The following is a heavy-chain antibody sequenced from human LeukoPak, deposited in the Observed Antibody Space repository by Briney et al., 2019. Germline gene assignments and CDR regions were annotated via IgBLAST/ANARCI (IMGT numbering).Heavy chain of an antibody. CDR1: GYTFTGYY. D-gene: IGHD4-17*01. CDR3: ARSRGPRTRVTTTGY. V-gene: IGHV1-2*06. Sequence: ASVKVSCKASGYTFTGYYMHWVRQAPGQGLEWMGRINPNSGGTNYAQKFQGRVTMTRDTSLSTAYMELSRLRSDDTALYYCARSRGPRTRVTTTGYWGQGTLVTVSS. J-gene: IGHJ4*02. CDR2: INPNSGGT.